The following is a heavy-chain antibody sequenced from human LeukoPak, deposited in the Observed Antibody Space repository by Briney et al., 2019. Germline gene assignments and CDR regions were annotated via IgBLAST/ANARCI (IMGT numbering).Heavy chain of an antibody. CDR3: ARTRGIAVAGTSLDC. V-gene: IGHV3-21*01. CDR1: GLPFSSYS. CDR2: ISSSSSYI. D-gene: IGHD6-19*01. Sequence: GGSLRLSCAASGLPFSSYSMNWVRQAPGKGLEWVSSISSSSSYIYYADSVKGRFTISRDNAKNSLYLQMNSLRAEDTAVYYCARTRGIAVAGTSLDCWGQGTLVTVSS. J-gene: IGHJ4*02.